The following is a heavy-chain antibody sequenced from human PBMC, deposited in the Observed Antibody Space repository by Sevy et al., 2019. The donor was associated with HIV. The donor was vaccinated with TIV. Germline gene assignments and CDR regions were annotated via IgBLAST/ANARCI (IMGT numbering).Heavy chain of an antibody. CDR2: IKSDGSCT. CDR1: GFTFGSYW. CDR3: ARDRSGSYHVSDNWFDP. V-gene: IGHV3-74*01. D-gene: IGHD1-26*01. J-gene: IGHJ5*02. Sequence: GGSLRLSCTASGFTFGSYWMHWVRQVPGKGLVWVSRIKSDGSCTSYADSVKGRFTISRGNAKNTLYLQMNSLRAEDTAVYYCARDRSGSYHVSDNWFDPWGQGTLVTVSS.